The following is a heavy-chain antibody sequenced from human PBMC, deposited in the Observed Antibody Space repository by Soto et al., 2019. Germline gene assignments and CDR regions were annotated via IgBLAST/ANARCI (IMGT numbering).Heavy chain of an antibody. J-gene: IGHJ6*02. CDR1: GYTFTSYD. CDR3: ARSLYNSSWDSFGVVKSRDRMEI. CDR2: MNPNSGNT. Sequence: QVQLVQSGAEVKKPGASVKVSCKASGYTFTSYDINWVRQATGQGLEWMGWMNPNSGNTDYAQKFQGRVTRPRGTAISTADMERGSLRSEDTAGYYCARSLYNSSWDSFGVVKSRDRMEIWVQGTTVTFSS. D-gene: IGHD6-13*01. V-gene: IGHV1-8*01.